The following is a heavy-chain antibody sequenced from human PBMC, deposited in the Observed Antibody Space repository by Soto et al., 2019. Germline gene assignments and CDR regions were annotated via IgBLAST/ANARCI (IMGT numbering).Heavy chain of an antibody. J-gene: IGHJ6*02. CDR3: ARGRRNTEYYYYGKDV. Sequence: GGAVRLFCAASGFTFSSYSMNWVRQAPGKGLEWVSSISSSSSYIYYADSVKGRFTISRDNAKNSLYLQMNSLRAEDTAVYYCARGRRNTEYYYYGKDVWGPVTKFTVSS. V-gene: IGHV3-21*01. D-gene: IGHD1-1*01. CDR2: ISSSSSYI. CDR1: GFTFSSYS.